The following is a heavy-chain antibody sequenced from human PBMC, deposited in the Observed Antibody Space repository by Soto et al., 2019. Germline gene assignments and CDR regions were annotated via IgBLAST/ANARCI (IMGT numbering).Heavy chain of an antibody. J-gene: IGHJ6*02. CDR1: DGSFSGYY. CDR2: INHSGST. Sequence: SEPLSLTCGVYDGSFSGYYWSWISQPPGKGLEWIGEINHSGSTNYNPSLKSRVTISVDTSKNQFSLKLSSVTAADTAVYYCARDKKWYYDILTGYSSYYYYGMDVWGQGTTVTVSS. V-gene: IGHV4-34*01. D-gene: IGHD3-9*01. CDR3: ARDKKWYYDILTGYSSYYYYGMDV.